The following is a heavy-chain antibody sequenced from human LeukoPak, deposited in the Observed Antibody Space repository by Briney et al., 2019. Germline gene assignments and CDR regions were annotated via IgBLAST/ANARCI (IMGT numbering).Heavy chain of an antibody. V-gene: IGHV4-59*01. CDR1: GGSISSYY. CDR3: ARAAVRGVLFFGY. Sequence: SETLSLTCTVSGGSISSYYCSWILQPPGKGLEWLGYIYYSGSTNYNPSLKSRVTISVDTSKNQFSLKLSSVTAADTAVYYCARAAVRGVLFFGYWGQGTLVTVSS. J-gene: IGHJ4*02. CDR2: IYYSGST. D-gene: IGHD3-10*01.